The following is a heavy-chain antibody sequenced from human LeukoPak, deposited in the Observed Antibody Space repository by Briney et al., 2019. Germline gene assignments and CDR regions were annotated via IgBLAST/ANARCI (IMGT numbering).Heavy chain of an antibody. CDR2: FDPEDGET. V-gene: IGHV1-24*01. D-gene: IGHD2-2*01. CDR1: GYTLTELS. CDR3: ATGIYIVVVPAAPTEPFDY. J-gene: IGHJ4*02. Sequence: ASVNVSCKVSGYTLTELSMHWVRQAPGKGLEWMGGFDPEDGETIYPQKFQGRVTMTEDTSTDTAYMELSSLRSEDTAVYYCATGIYIVVVPAAPTEPFDYWGQGTLVTVSS.